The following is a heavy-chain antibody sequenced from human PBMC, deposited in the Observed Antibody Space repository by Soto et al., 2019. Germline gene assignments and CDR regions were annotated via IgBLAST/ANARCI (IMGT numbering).Heavy chain of an antibody. CDR3: ARRGPGTYFDY. CDR2: INSDGSST. CDR1: GFTFSSYW. D-gene: IGHD6-13*01. J-gene: IGHJ4*02. V-gene: IGHV3-74*01. Sequence: GGSLRLSCAASGFTFSSYWMHWVRQVPGKGLVWVARINSDGSSTNYADSVKGRFTISRDKAKNTLYLQMNSLRAEDTAVYYCARRGPGTYFDYWGQGTLVTVSS.